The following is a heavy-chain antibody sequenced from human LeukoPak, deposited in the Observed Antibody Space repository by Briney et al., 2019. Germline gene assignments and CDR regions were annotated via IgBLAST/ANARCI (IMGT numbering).Heavy chain of an antibody. V-gene: IGHV1-18*01. Sequence: ASVKVSCKASGYTFTSYGISWVRQAPGQGLEWMGWISAYNGNTNYAQKFQGRVTITADKSTSTAYMELSSLRSEDTAVYYCARADTSSWPYWGQGTLVTVSS. D-gene: IGHD6-13*01. CDR1: GYTFTSYG. CDR3: ARADTSSWPY. J-gene: IGHJ4*02. CDR2: ISAYNGNT.